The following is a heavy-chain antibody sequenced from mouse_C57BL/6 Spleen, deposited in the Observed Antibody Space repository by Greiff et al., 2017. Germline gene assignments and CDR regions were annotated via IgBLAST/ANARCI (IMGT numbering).Heavy chain of an antibody. V-gene: IGHV1-80*01. J-gene: IGHJ4*01. CDR3: ARSNPYVLGS. CDR2: IYPGDGDT. CDR1: GYAFSSYW. D-gene: IGHD2-5*01. Sequence: QVQLKQSGAELVKPGASVKISCKASGYAFSSYWMNWVKQRPGKGLEWIGQIYPGDGDTNYNGKFKGKATLTADKSSSTAYMQLSSLTPLDSAVSICARSNPYVLGSWGKGTTDTVSS.